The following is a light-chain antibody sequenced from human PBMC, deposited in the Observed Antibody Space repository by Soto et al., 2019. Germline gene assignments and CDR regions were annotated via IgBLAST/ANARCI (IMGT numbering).Light chain of an antibody. V-gene: IGKV4-1*01. J-gene: IGKJ1*01. CDR1: QSVLYSSNNKNY. Sequence: DIVMTQSPDSLDVSLGERATINCTSSQSVLYSSNNKNYLAWYQQRPGQPPKLLIYWASTRESGVTDRFSGSGSGTDCTLTIISLQAEDVAVYYCQQYHSSPWTCAQGTKVEIK. CDR3: QQYHSSPWT. CDR2: WAS.